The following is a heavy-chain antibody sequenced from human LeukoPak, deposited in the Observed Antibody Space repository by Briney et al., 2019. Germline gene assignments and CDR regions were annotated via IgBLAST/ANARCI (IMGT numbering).Heavy chain of an antibody. Sequence: PGGSLRLSCAASGFSFSTYGMHWVRQAPGKGLEWVAVIWYDGSTKYYVDSVKGRFTISRDNSKNTVYLQMSGLRAEDTAVYYCARGEGHNSGSYLNWGQGTLVTVSS. CDR2: IWYDGSTK. CDR3: ARGEGHNSGSYLN. V-gene: IGHV3-33*01. CDR1: GFSFSTYG. D-gene: IGHD1-26*01. J-gene: IGHJ4*02.